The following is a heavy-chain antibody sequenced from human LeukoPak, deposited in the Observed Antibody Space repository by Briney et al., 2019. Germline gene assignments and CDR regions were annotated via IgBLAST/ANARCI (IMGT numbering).Heavy chain of an antibody. J-gene: IGHJ4*02. CDR1: GFTFSSYG. CDR3: ASYLGYSGPNPFDY. CDR2: IRYDGSNK. D-gene: IGHD5-12*01. Sequence: GGSLRLSCAASGFTFSSYGMHWVRQAPGKGLEWVAFIRYDGSNKYYADSVKGRFTISRDNSKNTLYLQMNSLRAEDTAVYYCASYLGYSGPNPFDYWGQGTLVTVSS. V-gene: IGHV3-30*02.